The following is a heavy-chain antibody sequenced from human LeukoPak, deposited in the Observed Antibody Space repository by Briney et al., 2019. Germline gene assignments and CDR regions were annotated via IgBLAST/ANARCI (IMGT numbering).Heavy chain of an antibody. CDR1: GFTFSSYA. D-gene: IGHD3-10*01. J-gene: IGHJ5*02. CDR2: TSGSGGST. CDR3: VLLWFGTPFDP. V-gene: IGHV3-23*01. Sequence: GGSLRLSCAASGFTFSSYAMSWVRQAPGKGLEWVSATSGSGGSTYYADSVKGRFTISRDNSKNTLYLQMNSLRAEDTAVYYCVLLWFGTPFDPWGQGTLVTVSS.